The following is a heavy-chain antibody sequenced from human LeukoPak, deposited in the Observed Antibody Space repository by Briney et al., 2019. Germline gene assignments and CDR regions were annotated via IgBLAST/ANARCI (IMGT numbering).Heavy chain of an antibody. D-gene: IGHD2-15*01. V-gene: IGHV4-4*09. CDR1: GDSIRAYQ. Sequence: SETLSLTCTVSGDSIRAYQWSWIRQPPGKGLEWIGHINTNGGSDYNPSLKGRLTFSVDTSKNQFSLKLSSVTAADTAVYYCARLDGKDRWFDPWGQGTLVTVSS. CDR3: ARLDGKDRWFDP. CDR2: INTNGGS. J-gene: IGHJ5*02.